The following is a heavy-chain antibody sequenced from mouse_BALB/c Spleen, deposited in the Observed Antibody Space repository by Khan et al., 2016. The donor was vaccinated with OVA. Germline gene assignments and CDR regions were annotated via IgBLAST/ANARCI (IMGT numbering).Heavy chain of an antibody. CDR3: ARIKKIVATYFDY. Sequence: QVHVKQSGAELVKAGASVKMSCKASGYTFTSYWMHWVKQRLGQGLEWFAETNPTNGRTYYNEKFKSKATLTVDKSSSTAYMLLSGPTFEDSAVYYCARIKKIVATYFDYWGQGTNSHSLL. V-gene: IGHV1S81*02. D-gene: IGHD1-1*01. J-gene: IGHJ2*01. CDR1: GYTFTSYW. CDR2: TNPTNGRT.